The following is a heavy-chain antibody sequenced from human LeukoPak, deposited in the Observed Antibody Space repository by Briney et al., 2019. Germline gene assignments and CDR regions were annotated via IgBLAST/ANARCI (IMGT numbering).Heavy chain of an antibody. V-gene: IGHV3-48*04. CDR1: GFTFSSYS. D-gene: IGHD1-26*01. Sequence: QSGGSLRLSCAASGFTFSSYSMNWVRQAPGKGLEWVSYISSSSSTIYYADSVKGRFTISRDNAKNSLYLQMNSLRAEDTAVYYCARASSGWELLIFDYWGQGTLVTVSS. CDR2: ISSSSSTI. CDR3: ARASSGWELLIFDY. J-gene: IGHJ4*02.